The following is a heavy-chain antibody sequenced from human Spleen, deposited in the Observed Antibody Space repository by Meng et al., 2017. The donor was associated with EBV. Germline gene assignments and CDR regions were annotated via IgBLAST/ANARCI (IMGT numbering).Heavy chain of an antibody. CDR3: ARAPLESSSSGWFDP. Sequence: QLRLQGSGPGLVKPSETLSLTCSVSGASISSNNYYWGWIRHLPGKGLEWIGEINHSGSTKYNPSLKSRVTISVDTSKNQFSLKLSSVTAADTAVYFCARAPLESSSSGWFDPWGQGTLVTVSS. D-gene: IGHD6-13*01. J-gene: IGHJ5*02. V-gene: IGHV4-39*07. CDR1: GASISSNNYY. CDR2: INHSGST.